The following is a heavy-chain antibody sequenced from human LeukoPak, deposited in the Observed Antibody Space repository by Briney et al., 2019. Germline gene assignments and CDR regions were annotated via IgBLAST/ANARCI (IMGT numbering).Heavy chain of an antibody. V-gene: IGHV1-2*06. CDR1: GYTFTGYY. J-gene: IGHJ4*02. CDR3: ARSVDRAAAGADDY. D-gene: IGHD6-13*01. CDR2: INPNSGGT. Sequence: ASVKVSCTASGYTFTGYYMHWVRQAPGQGLEWMGRINPNSGGTNYAQKFQGRVTMTRDTSISTAYMELSSLRSEDTAVYYCARSVDRAAAGADDYWGQGTLVTVSS.